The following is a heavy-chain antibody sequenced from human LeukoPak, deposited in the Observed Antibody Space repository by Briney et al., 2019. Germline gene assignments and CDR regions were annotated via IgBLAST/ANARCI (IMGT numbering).Heavy chain of an antibody. CDR1: GFTFSSYS. Sequence: GGSLRLSCAASGFTFSSYSMNWVRQAPGKGLEWVSSISSSSSYIYYADSVKGRFTISRDNAKNSLYLQMNSLRAEDTAVYFCARPLGYCSGGSCFPFDIWGQGTVVTVSS. V-gene: IGHV3-21*01. J-gene: IGHJ3*02. CDR2: ISSSSSYI. D-gene: IGHD2-15*01. CDR3: ARPLGYCSGGSCFPFDI.